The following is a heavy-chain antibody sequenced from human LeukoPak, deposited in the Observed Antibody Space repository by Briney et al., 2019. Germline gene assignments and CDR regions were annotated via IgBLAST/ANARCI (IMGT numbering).Heavy chain of an antibody. CDR1: GFPFSVYE. V-gene: IGHV3-48*03. D-gene: IGHD6-19*01. CDR2: IGSSGATR. CDR3: ALLAVASDFDS. Sequence: GGSLRLSCAVSGFPFSVYELNWVRQAPGKGLDWVSNIGSSGATRHYADSLKGRFSISRDNAENSLFLQMNSLRVEDTGIYYCALLAVASDFDSWGQGGLVTASS. J-gene: IGHJ4*02.